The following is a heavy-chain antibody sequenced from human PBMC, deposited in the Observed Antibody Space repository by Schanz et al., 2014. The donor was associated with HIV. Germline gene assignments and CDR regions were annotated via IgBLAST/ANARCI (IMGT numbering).Heavy chain of an antibody. D-gene: IGHD3-22*01. Sequence: QVHLGHSGGGVVQPGRSLRLSCAASGFTFSDYSMHWVRQAPGKALEWVAVISHDGTNKFYAGSVKDRFTISRDNAKNTLYVQIRSLRNEDTAVYYCVKGERIGYRIEVTGPTFDYWGQGTLVTVSS. J-gene: IGHJ4*02. CDR3: VKGERIGYRIEVTGPTFDY. V-gene: IGHV3-30-3*01. CDR2: ISHDGTNK. CDR1: GFTFSDYS.